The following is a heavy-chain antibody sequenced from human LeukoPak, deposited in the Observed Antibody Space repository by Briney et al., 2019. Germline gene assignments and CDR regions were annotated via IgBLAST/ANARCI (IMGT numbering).Heavy chain of an antibody. CDR2: VYHSGST. Sequence: PSGTLSLTCAVSGGSISSSNWWSWVRQPPGKGLEWIGEVYHSGSTNYNPSLKSRVTISVDKSKNQFSLKLSSVTAADTAVYYCARWGRYYDSSGYYETDYFDYWGQGTLVTVSS. J-gene: IGHJ4*02. CDR3: ARWGRYYDSSGYYETDYFDY. D-gene: IGHD3-22*01. CDR1: GGSISSSNW. V-gene: IGHV4-4*02.